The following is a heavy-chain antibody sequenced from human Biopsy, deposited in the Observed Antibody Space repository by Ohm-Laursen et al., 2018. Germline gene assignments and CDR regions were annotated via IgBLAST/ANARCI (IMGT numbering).Heavy chain of an antibody. J-gene: IGHJ5*02. Sequence: SETLSLTCTVSGGSISSSSTYYWAWLRQPPGKGLEWIGSIYNTETTFYNPSLKSLVTISIDTPTNQFSLKVSSVTAADTALYFCARHPTGFWFDPWGHGTLVTVSS. CDR1: GGSISSSSTYY. CDR2: IYNTETT. CDR3: ARHPTGFWFDP. V-gene: IGHV4-39*01.